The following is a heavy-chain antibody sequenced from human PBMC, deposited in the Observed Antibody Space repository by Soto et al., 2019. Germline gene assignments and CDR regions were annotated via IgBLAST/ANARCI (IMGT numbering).Heavy chain of an antibody. V-gene: IGHV3-23*01. CDR1: GFSFASFA. D-gene: IGHD3-3*01. CDR2: ISGSDGKT. CDR3: AKWSYLDY. J-gene: IGHJ4*02. Sequence: PGWSLRLSCTTSGFSFASFAMTWVRQAPGKGLEWVATISGSDGKTYYADSVKGRFSISRDTSRNTLYLQVNSLRADDTAIYYCAKWSYLDYWGQGTRVTVSS.